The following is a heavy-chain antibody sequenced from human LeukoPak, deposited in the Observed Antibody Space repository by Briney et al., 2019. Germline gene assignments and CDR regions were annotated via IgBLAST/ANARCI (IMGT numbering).Heavy chain of an antibody. CDR1: GGSIGSSDSF. D-gene: IGHD4-17*01. CDR3: ARAGYGDYNWFDP. J-gene: IGHJ5*02. CDR2: IYYSGTT. V-gene: IGHV4-39*07. Sequence: KPSETLSLTCTVSGGSIGSSDSFWGWIRQPPGKGLKWIGSIYYSGTTYYNPSLKSRVTISVDTSKNQFSLKLSSVTAADTAVYYCARAGYGDYNWFDPWGQGTLVTVSS.